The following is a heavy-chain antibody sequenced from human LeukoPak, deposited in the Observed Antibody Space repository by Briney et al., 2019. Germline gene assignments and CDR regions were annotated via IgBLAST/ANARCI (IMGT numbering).Heavy chain of an antibody. Sequence: SETLSLTCTVSGGSISSGGYYWSWIRQHPGKGLEWIGYIYYSGSTYYNPSLKSRVTISVDTSKNQFSLKLSSVTAADTAVYYCARQGYYDSSGYYSLRGWFDPWVQGTLVTVSS. V-gene: IGHV4-31*03. CDR3: ARQGYYDSSGYYSLRGWFDP. CDR2: IYYSGST. CDR1: GGSISSGGYY. D-gene: IGHD3-22*01. J-gene: IGHJ5*02.